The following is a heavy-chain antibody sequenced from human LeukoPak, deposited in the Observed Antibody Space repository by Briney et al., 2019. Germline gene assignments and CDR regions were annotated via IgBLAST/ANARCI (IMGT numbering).Heavy chain of an antibody. V-gene: IGHV3-7*01. CDR2: IKQDGSEK. J-gene: IGHJ4*02. CDR3: ARAITIFGVVIDYFDY. Sequence: GSLRLSCAASGFTFSSYWMSWVRQAPGKGLEWVANIKQDGSEKYYVDSVKGRFTISRDNAKNSLYLQMNSLSAEDTAVYYCARAITIFGVVIDYFDYWGQGTLVTVSS. D-gene: IGHD3-3*01. CDR1: GFTFSSYW.